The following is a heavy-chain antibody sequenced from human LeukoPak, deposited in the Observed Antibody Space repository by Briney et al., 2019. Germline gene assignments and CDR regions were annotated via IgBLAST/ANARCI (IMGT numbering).Heavy chain of an antibody. V-gene: IGHV3-48*03. CDR3: ARSYSGTYAILDY. Sequence: GGSLRLSCAASGFTFSSYEMNWVRQAPGKGLEWVSYISSSGSTMFYADSVKGRFTISRDNAKNSLFLQVNSLRAEDTSVYYCARSYSGTYAILDYWGQGTLVTVSS. D-gene: IGHD1-26*01. CDR2: ISSSGSTM. J-gene: IGHJ4*02. CDR1: GFTFSSYE.